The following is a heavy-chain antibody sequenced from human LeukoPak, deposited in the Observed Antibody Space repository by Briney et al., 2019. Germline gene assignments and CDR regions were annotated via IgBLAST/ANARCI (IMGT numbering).Heavy chain of an antibody. J-gene: IGHJ4*02. D-gene: IGHD3-22*01. CDR2: INPNSGGT. CDR1: GYTFTSYY. Sequence: ASVKVSCKASGYTFTSYYMHWVRQAPGQGLEWMGWINPNSGGTNYAQKFQGRVTMTRDTSISTAYMELSSLRSEDTAVYYCAVDYYDSSGYYPDYWGQGTLVTVSS. V-gene: IGHV1-2*02. CDR3: AVDYYDSSGYYPDY.